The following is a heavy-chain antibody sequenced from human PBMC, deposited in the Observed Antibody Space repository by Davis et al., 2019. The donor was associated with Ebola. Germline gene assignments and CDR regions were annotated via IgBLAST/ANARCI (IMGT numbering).Heavy chain of an antibody. CDR1: GFTFSSYA. J-gene: IGHJ4*02. D-gene: IGHD2-15*01. Sequence: GGSLRLSCAASGFTFSSYAMSWVRQAPGKGLEWVSGITSSATSTHYTDSVRGRFTISRDNAKNSLYLQMNSLRVEDTAVYYCAKAIYCSGGSCNLQFDYWGQGTLVTVSS. CDR2: ITSSATST. V-gene: IGHV3-23*01. CDR3: AKAIYCSGGSCNLQFDY.